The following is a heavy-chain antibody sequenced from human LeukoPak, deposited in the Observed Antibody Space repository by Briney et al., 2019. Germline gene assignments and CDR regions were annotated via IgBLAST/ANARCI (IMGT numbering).Heavy chain of an antibody. J-gene: IGHJ4*02. CDR3: VKGRKWELPLDY. D-gene: IGHD1-26*01. CDR2: ISDSGGST. Sequence: GGSLRLSCAASGFTFSSYAMSWVRQAPGQGLEWVSAISDSGGSTYYAESVKGRFTISRDNSKNTLYLQMNSLRAEDTAIYYCVKGRKWELPLDYWGQGTLVTVSS. V-gene: IGHV3-23*01. CDR1: GFTFSSYA.